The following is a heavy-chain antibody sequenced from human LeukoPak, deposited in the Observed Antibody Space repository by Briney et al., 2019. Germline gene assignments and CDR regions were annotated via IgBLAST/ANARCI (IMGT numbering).Heavy chain of an antibody. J-gene: IGHJ2*01. CDR2: ILYSGST. D-gene: IGHD2-15*01. Sequence: SETLSLTCTVSGDSISTRSYYWGWIRQPLGKGLEWIGDILYSGSTYYNPSLKSRVTISVDTSKNQFSLKLSSVTAADTAVYYCARGVARHWYFDLWGRGTLVTVSS. CDR3: ARGVARHWYFDL. V-gene: IGHV4-39*02. CDR1: GDSISTRSYY.